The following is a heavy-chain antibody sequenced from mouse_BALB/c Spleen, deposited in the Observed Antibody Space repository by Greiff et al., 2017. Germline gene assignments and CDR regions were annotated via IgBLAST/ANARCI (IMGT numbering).Heavy chain of an antibody. CDR3: ARQLGLRGFAY. V-gene: IGHV2-6-7*01. Sequence: VQWVESGPGLVAPSQSLSITCTVSGFSLTGYGVNWVRQPPGKGLEWLGMIWGDGSTDYNSALKSRLSISKDNSKSQVFLKMNSLQTDDTARYYCARQLGLRGFAYWGQGTLVTVSA. CDR1: GFSLTGYG. J-gene: IGHJ3*01. D-gene: IGHD3-1*01. CDR2: IWGDGST.